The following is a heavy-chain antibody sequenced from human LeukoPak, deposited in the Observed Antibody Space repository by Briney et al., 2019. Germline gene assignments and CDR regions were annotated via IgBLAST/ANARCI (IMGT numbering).Heavy chain of an antibody. CDR3: TRAGAYDSWLDY. CDR2: IRKKAHDWTP. J-gene: IGHJ4*02. V-gene: IGHV3-49*04. Sequence: GGSLRLSCTISGFSFADYGFNWVRQAPGKGLEWVGFIRKKAHDWTPQYAASVQGRFTISRDDSKGVVYLDMNSLKIEDTALYYCTRAGAYDSWLDYWGQGTPVTVSS. D-gene: IGHD3-3*01. CDR1: GFSFADYG.